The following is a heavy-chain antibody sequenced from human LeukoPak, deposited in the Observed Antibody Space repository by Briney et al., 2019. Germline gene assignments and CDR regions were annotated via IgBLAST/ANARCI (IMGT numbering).Heavy chain of an antibody. V-gene: IGHV3-23*01. J-gene: IGHJ4*02. D-gene: IGHD4-17*01. CDR3: AKERDGDYVRYTHY. Sequence: GGSVRLPCSPSGFTFSSYAMRWVRQAPGKGREWVSSISASGGGTYYADSVKGRFTISRDNSKDTLYLQLSSLRVDDTALYHCAKERDGDYVRYTHYWGQGTLVTVSS. CDR2: ISASGGGT. CDR1: GFTFSSYA.